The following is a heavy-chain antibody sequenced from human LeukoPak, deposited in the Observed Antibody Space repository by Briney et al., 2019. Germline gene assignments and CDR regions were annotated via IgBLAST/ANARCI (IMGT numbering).Heavy chain of an antibody. CDR2: IYTSGST. CDR3: ARGLSSGWYGGYYYYMDV. CDR1: GGSISSYY. J-gene: IGHJ6*03. D-gene: IGHD6-19*01. Sequence: SETLSLTCTVSGGSISSYYWSWIRQPAGKGLEWIGRIYTSGSTNYNPSLKSRVTMSVDTSKNQFSLKLSSVTAADTAVYYCARGLSSGWYGGYYYYMDVWGKGTTVTVSS. V-gene: IGHV4-4*07.